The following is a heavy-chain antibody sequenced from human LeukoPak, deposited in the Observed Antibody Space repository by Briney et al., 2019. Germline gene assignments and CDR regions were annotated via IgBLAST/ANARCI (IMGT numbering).Heavy chain of an antibody. CDR2: ISYDGTYA. D-gene: IGHD6-6*01. CDR3: ATESSLSN. CDR1: GFTFSTYA. J-gene: IGHJ4*02. V-gene: IGHV3-30*04. Sequence: GGSLRLYCTATGFTFSTYAMDWVRLAPGRGLEWVGDISYDGTYASYGVPVRGRFTISRDNSKNTLYLQMNSLRPEDTAVYYCATESSLSNWGMGTLVTVSS.